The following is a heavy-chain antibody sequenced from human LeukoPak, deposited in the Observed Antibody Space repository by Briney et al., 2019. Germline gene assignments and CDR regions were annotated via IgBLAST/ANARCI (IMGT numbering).Heavy chain of an antibody. Sequence: GGSLKLSCAASGFTFSSYWMAWVRQAPGKGLEWVANIKQDESEKYYVDSVKGRFTISRDNAKNSVFLQMNSLRAEDTAVYHCARDSGGDLDYWGQGTLVTVSS. CDR1: GFTFSSYW. J-gene: IGHJ4*02. CDR2: IKQDESEK. CDR3: ARDSGGDLDY. V-gene: IGHV3-7*05. D-gene: IGHD2-21*02.